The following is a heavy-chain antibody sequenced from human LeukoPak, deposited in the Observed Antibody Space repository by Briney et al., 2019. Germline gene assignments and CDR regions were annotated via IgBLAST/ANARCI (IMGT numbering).Heavy chain of an antibody. CDR3: ARDRVGSGWPRPYYFEF. J-gene: IGHJ4*02. Sequence: ASVTLSCQPCGYTFTGYYMRCVQQAPGHRLEWMGWISPNTRATMYAQKFQGRVTLTRDTSIDTGYMELSSLRSDDTAVYYCARDRVGSGWPRPYYFEFWGQGSLVSVSS. D-gene: IGHD6-19*01. CDR1: GYTFTGYY. CDR2: ISPNTRAT. V-gene: IGHV1-2*02.